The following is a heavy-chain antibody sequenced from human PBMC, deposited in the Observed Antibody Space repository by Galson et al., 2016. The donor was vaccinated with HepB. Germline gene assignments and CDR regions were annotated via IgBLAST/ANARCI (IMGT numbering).Heavy chain of an antibody. V-gene: IGHV3-7*01. CDR3: SREMTGSCFD. Sequence: SLRLSCAASGFTSNAHWMNWVRQAPGKGLEWVANIRGDGIVSYYAESVRGRFTISRDNAKNSLYLQMNGLRVDETAVYYCSREMTGSCFDWGQGTLVTVSS. CDR2: IRGDGIVS. J-gene: IGHJ4*02. D-gene: IGHD3-10*01. CDR1: GFTSNAHW.